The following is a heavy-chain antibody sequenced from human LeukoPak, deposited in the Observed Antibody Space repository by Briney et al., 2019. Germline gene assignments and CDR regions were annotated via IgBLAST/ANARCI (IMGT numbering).Heavy chain of an antibody. D-gene: IGHD6-13*01. J-gene: IGHJ4*02. V-gene: IGHV3-48*04. CDR2: ISSSGSTI. Sequence: GGSLRLSCAASGFTLSTYSMSWVRQAPGKGLEWVSYISSSGSTIYYADSVKGRFTISRDNAKNSLYLQMNSLRAEDTAVYYCARDSSSWYRTFDYWGQGTLVTVSS. CDR1: GFTLSTYS. CDR3: ARDSSSWYRTFDY.